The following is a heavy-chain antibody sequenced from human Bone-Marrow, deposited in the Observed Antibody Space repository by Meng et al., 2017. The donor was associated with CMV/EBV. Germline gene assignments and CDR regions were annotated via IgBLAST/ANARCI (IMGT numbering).Heavy chain of an antibody. CDR1: GFTFSSYA. D-gene: IGHD3-22*01. Sequence: GGSLRLSCAASGFTFSSYAMHWVRQAPGKGLEWVAVISYDGSNKYYADSVKGRFTITRDNSKNTLYLQMNSLRAEDTAVYYCARDGASSGYLDYLDYWGQRTLVIVSS. J-gene: IGHJ4*01. CDR2: ISYDGSNK. CDR3: ARDGASSGYLDYLDY. V-gene: IGHV3-30-3*01.